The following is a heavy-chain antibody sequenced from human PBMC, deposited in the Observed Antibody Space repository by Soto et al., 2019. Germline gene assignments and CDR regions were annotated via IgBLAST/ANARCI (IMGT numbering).Heavy chain of an antibody. Sequence: GGSLRLSCAASGFALRSYGMSWVRQAPGKGLEWVSGISGSGGSTYYADSVKGRFTISRDNSKNTLYLQMKSLRGEDTAVYYCAKVPYSSTPHWFDPWGQGTLVTVSS. D-gene: IGHD6-13*01. V-gene: IGHV3-23*01. CDR2: ISGSGGST. J-gene: IGHJ5*02. CDR1: GFALRSYG. CDR3: AKVPYSSTPHWFDP.